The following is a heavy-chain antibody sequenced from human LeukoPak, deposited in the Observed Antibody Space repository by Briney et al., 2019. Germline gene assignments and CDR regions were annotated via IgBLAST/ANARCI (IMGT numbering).Heavy chain of an antibody. CDR1: GYTFTSYG. D-gene: IGHD3-3*01. J-gene: IGHJ3*02. V-gene: IGHV1-69*05. Sequence: ASVKVSCKASGYTFTSYGISWVRQAPGQGLEWMGGIIPIFGTANYAQKFQGRVTITTDESTSTAYMELSSLRSEDTAVYYCARGTYDFWSGMGAYAFDIWGQGTMVTVSS. CDR3: ARGTYDFWSGMGAYAFDI. CDR2: IIPIFGTA.